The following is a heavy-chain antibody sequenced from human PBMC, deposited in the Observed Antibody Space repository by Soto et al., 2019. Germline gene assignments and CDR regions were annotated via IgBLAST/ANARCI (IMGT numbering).Heavy chain of an antibody. J-gene: IGHJ4*02. CDR2: ISGSGGST. CDR3: AKVQYYYDSSGYYCFDY. CDR1: GFTFSSYA. D-gene: IGHD3-22*01. V-gene: IGHV3-23*01. Sequence: GGSLRLSCAASGFTFSSYAMSWVRQAPGKGLEWVSAISGSGGSTYYADSVKGRFTISRDNSKNTLYLQMNSLRAEDTAVYYCAKVQYYYDSSGYYCFDYWGQGTLVTVSS.